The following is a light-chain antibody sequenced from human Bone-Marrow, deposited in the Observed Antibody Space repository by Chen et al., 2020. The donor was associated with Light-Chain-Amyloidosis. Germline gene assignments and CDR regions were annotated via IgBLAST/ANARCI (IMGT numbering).Light chain of an antibody. CDR2: DAS. CDR3: QQRSNWPYT. Sequence: EIVLTQSPATLSLSPGERATLSCRASQSVSSYLAWYQQKPGQAPRLLIYDASNRATGIPARFSGSGSGTDFILTISSLEPEDFAVYYCQQRSNWPYTVGQGTKLEIK. J-gene: IGKJ2*01. V-gene: IGKV3-11*01. CDR1: QSVSSY.